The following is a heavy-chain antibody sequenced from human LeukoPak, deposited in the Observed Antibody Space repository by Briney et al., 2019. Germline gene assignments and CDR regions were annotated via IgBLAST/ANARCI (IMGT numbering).Heavy chain of an antibody. V-gene: IGHV1-46*01. CDR1: GYTFTSHY. Sequence: ASVKVSCKASGYTFTSHYMHWVRQAPRQGLEWIGIINPSVGNTSYAQKLEGRVTMTRDTSTSTVYMELSSLRSEDTAVYYCASALRGASPYYFDYWGQGTLVTVSS. D-gene: IGHD3-10*01. CDR2: INPSVGNT. J-gene: IGHJ4*02. CDR3: ASALRGASPYYFDY.